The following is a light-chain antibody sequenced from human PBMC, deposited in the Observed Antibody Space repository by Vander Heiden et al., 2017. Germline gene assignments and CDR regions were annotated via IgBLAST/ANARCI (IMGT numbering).Light chain of an antibody. CDR2: KAS. CDR1: QSIRSW. V-gene: IGKV1-5*03. J-gene: IGKJ1*01. CDR3: QQYNSIRGT. Sequence: DIQMTQSPSTLSASVGDRVTITCRASQSIRSWLAWYQQKPGKAPKLLIYKASSLESGVPSRFSGSGSGTEFTLTISSLQPDDFATYYCQQYNSIRGTFGQGTKVEIK.